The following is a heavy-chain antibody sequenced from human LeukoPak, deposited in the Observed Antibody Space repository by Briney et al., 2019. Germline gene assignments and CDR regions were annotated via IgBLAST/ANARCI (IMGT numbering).Heavy chain of an antibody. J-gene: IGHJ4*02. D-gene: IGHD3-22*01. CDR1: GGNFSSYA. V-gene: IGHV1-69*06. CDR3: ARVTDRGYYDSSGYWRYFDY. Sequence: ASVKVSCKASGGNFSSYAISWVRQAPGQGLEWMGGIITIFGTANYAQKFQGRVTITADKSTSTAYMELSSLRSEDTAVYYCARVTDRGYYDSSGYWRYFDYWGQGTLVTVSS. CDR2: IITIFGTA.